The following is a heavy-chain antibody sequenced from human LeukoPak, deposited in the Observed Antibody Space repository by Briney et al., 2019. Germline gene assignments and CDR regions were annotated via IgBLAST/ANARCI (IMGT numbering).Heavy chain of an antibody. V-gene: IGHV3-7*01. J-gene: IGHJ4*02. D-gene: IGHD1-1*01. CDR1: GFTFNRFG. CDR3: AIWTSGNY. CDR2: MDPSGSQK. Sequence: GGSLRLSCAASGFTFNRFGMNWVRQAQGKGLEWVANMDPSGSQKRYVDSVKGRFIISKDNPGASLYLDMYSLRAEDTAIYYCAIWTSGNYWGQGTLVTVSS.